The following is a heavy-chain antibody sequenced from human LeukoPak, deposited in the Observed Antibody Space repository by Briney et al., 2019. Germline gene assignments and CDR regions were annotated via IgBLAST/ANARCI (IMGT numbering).Heavy chain of an antibody. CDR2: IYHSGST. CDR1: GGSISSGGYS. Sequence: SETLSLTCAVSGGSISSGGYSWSWIRQPPGKGLEWIGYIYHSGSTYYNPSLKSRVTISVDRSKNQFSLKLSSVTAADTAVYYCASSEGRITNAFDIWGQGTMVTVSS. V-gene: IGHV4-30-2*01. CDR3: ASSEGRITNAFDI. D-gene: IGHD3-10*01. J-gene: IGHJ3*02.